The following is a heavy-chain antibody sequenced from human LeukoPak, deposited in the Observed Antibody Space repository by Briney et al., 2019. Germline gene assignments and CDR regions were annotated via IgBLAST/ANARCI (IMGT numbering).Heavy chain of an antibody. CDR2: IYYSGST. J-gene: IGHJ4*02. V-gene: IGHV4-59*01. Sequence: SETLSLTCTVSGGSISSYYWSWIRQPPGKGLEWIGYIYYSGSTNYNPSLKSRVTISVDTSKNQFSLKLSSVTAADTAVYYCARGNYRVATSYWGQGTLVTVSS. CDR1: GGSISSYY. CDR3: ARGNYRVATSY. D-gene: IGHD5-12*01.